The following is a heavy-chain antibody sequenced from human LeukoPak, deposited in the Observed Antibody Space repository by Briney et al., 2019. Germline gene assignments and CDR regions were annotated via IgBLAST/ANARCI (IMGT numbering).Heavy chain of an antibody. CDR1: GYTLTELS. CDR3: ATQRLGIAAADFDY. J-gene: IGHJ4*02. D-gene: IGHD6-13*01. CDR2: FDPEDGET. V-gene: IGHV1-24*01. Sequence: ASVKVPCKVSGYTLTELSMHWVRQAPGKGLEWRGGFDPEDGETIYAQKFQGRVTMIEDTSTDTAYMELSSLRSEDTAVYYCATQRLGIAAADFDYWGQGTLVTVSS.